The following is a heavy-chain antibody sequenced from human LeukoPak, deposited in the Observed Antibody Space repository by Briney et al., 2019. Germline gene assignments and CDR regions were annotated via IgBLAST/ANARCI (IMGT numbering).Heavy chain of an antibody. CDR2: IYHSGST. J-gene: IGHJ6*03. V-gene: IGHV4-38-2*01. CDR3: ARQKDYDFWSGYPYYYYYMDV. D-gene: IGHD3-3*01. Sequence: PSETLSLTCAVSGYSISSGYYWGWIRQPPGKGLEWIGSIYHSGSTYYNPSLKSRVTISVDTSKNQFSLTLSSVTAADTAVYYCARQKDYDFWSGYPYYYYYMDVWGKGTTVTVS. CDR1: GYSISSGYY.